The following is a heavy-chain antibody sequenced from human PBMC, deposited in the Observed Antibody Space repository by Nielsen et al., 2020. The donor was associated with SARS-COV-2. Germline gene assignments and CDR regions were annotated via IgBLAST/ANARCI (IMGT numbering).Heavy chain of an antibody. V-gene: IGHV4-61*02. J-gene: IGHJ6*02. CDR3: ARGGCSSTSDCYYYGMDV. CDR2: IYTSGST. Sequence: SETLSLTCTVSGGSISSGSYYWSWIRQPAGKGLEWIGRIYTSGSTNYNPSLKSRVTISVDTSKNQFSLKLSSVTAADTAVYYCARGGCSSTSDCYYYGMDVWGQGTTVTVSS. CDR1: GGSISSGSYY. D-gene: IGHD2-2*01.